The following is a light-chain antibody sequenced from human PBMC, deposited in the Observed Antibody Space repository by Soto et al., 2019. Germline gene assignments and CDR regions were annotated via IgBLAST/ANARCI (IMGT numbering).Light chain of an antibody. CDR3: QQYNTYSKT. J-gene: IGKJ1*01. Sequence: IQMTQSPSSLSASVGDRVTITCRASQVITNFLAWYQQKPGKAPKLLIFDASSLESGVPSRFSGSGSGTEFTLTISSLQSDDFATYFCQQYNTYSKTFGQGTKV. CDR2: DAS. V-gene: IGKV1-5*01. CDR1: QVITNF.